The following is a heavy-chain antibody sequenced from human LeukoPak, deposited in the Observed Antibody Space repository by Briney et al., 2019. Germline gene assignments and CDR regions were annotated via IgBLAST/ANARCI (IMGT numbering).Heavy chain of an antibody. CDR3: ARVRAYSSGLYGYFQH. Sequence: SETLSLTCAVYGGSFSGYYWSWIRQPPGKGLEWIGEINHSGSTNYNPSLKGRVTISVDTSKNQFSLKLSSVTATDTAVYYCARVRAYSSGLYGYFQHWGQGTLVTVSS. J-gene: IGHJ1*01. V-gene: IGHV4-34*01. CDR2: INHSGST. CDR1: GGSFSGYY. D-gene: IGHD6-19*01.